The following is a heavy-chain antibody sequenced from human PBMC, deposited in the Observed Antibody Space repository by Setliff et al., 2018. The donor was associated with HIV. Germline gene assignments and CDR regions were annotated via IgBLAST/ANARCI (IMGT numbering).Heavy chain of an antibody. V-gene: IGHV4-59*08. CDR3: ARPALGIGGGSRFDN. Sequence: SETLSLTCTVSGGSSSSHYWSWIRQPPGQGLEWIGYVHYSGTTNYNPSLKSRVTISVDTSKNQFSLKLSSVTAADTAVYYCARPALGIGGGSRFDNWGQGTRVTVS. CDR2: VHYSGTT. D-gene: IGHD3-10*01. J-gene: IGHJ4*02. CDR1: GGSSSSHY.